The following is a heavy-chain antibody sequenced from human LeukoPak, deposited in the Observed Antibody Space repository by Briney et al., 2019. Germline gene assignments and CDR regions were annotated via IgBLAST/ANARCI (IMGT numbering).Heavy chain of an antibody. CDR2: IIPIFGTA. D-gene: IGHD2-2*01. CDR1: GGTFSSYA. CDR3: AKPRPSIVVVPAAMKD. J-gene: IGHJ4*02. Sequence: ASVKVSCKASGGTFSSYAISWVRQAPGQGLEWMGGIIPIFGTANYAQKFQGRVTITADESTSTAYMELSSLRSEDTAVYYCAKPRPSIVVVPAAMKDWGQGTLVTVSS. V-gene: IGHV1-69*13.